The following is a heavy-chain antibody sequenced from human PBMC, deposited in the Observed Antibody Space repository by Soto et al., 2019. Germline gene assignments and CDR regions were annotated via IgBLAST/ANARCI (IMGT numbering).Heavy chain of an antibody. J-gene: IGHJ4*02. CDR3: AREGAAAAKMFDY. CDR2: INPYDDTT. D-gene: IGHD6-13*01. CDR1: GFTFTSYY. Sequence: QVHLVQSGAEVKKPGASVRVSCKASGFTFTSYYMHWVRQAPGQGLEWMGLINPYDDTTDYAQKFPGRLTVTRDTSTNIVYMELSSLRSDDTAVYYCAREGAAAAKMFDYWDQGTLVTVSS. V-gene: IGHV1-46*01.